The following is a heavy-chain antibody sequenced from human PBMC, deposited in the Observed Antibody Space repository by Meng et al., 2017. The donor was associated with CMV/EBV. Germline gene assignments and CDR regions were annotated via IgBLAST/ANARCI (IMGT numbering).Heavy chain of an antibody. CDR1: GFNSNAYW. CDR2: IKQDGTEK. V-gene: IGHV3-7*01. Sequence: GGSLRLSCVASGFNSNAYWMTWVRQVPGKALEWVANIKQDGTEKYYVPSVKGRFIISRDNAKSSLYLQMNDLRVEDTAVYYCATTTNGCFDNWGQGALVPSPQ. D-gene: IGHD2-8*01. CDR3: ATTTNGCFDN. J-gene: IGHJ4*02.